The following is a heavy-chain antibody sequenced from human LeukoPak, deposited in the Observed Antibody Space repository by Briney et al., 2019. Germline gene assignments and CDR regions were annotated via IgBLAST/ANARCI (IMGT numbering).Heavy chain of an antibody. Sequence: GGSLRLSCAAPGFTFSSYGMHWVRQAPGNGLEWVAVISYDGSNKYYADSVKGRFTISRDNSKNTLYLQMNSLRAEDTAVYYCAKDRGYSYGGDFDYWGQGTLVTVSS. CDR2: ISYDGSNK. J-gene: IGHJ4*02. CDR3: AKDRGYSYGGDFDY. D-gene: IGHD5-18*01. V-gene: IGHV3-30*18. CDR1: GFTFSSYG.